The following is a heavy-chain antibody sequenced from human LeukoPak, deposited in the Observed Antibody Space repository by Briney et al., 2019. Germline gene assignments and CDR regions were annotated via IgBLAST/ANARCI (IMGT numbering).Heavy chain of an antibody. CDR1: GYTFTSYG. D-gene: IGHD5-24*01. Sequence: ASVKVSCKASGYTFTSYGINWVRQAPGQGLEWMGWISGYNGNTNYAQKLQGRVTMTTDTSTSTAYMELRSLRSDDTAVYYCARDGVRRGWLRIRGAFDIWGQGTMVTVSS. J-gene: IGHJ3*02. CDR3: ARDGVRRGWLRIRGAFDI. CDR2: ISGYNGNT. V-gene: IGHV1-18*01.